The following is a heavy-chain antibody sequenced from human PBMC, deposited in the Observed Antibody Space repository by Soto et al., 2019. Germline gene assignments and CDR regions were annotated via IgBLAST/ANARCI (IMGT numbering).Heavy chain of an antibody. J-gene: IGHJ6*02. CDR1: GFTFSRYA. CDR2: ITGAGDKT. V-gene: IGHV3-23*01. CDR3: AKATSAAPFGYYGMDV. D-gene: IGHD6-25*01. Sequence: EVQLLESGGGLVQPGGSLRLSCAASGFTFSRYAMYWVRQAPGKGLEWVSAITGAGDKTFYADPVKGRFTISRDNYENTLYLQMNSLRAEDTAVYYFAKATSAAPFGYYGMDVWGQGTTVTVSS.